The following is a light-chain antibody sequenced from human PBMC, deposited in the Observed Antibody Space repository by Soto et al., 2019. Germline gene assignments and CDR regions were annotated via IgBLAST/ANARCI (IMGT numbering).Light chain of an antibody. V-gene: IGKV1-5*03. CDR3: QQNNNYWT. J-gene: IGKJ1*01. CDR1: QSISYW. Sequence: DIQMTQSPSTLSVSVGERVTITCRASQSISYWLAWYQQKPGKAPKLLIYKASSLESGVPSRFSGSGSGTEFTLTISSLQPDDFATYYCQQNNNYWTFGQGTKVEIK. CDR2: KAS.